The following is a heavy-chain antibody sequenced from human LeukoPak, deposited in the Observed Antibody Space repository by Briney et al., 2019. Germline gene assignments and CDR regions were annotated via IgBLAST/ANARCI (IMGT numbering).Heavy chain of an antibody. V-gene: IGHV3-7*03. Sequence: TGGSLRLSCTASGFSFSGYWMSWVRQAPGKGLEWVANINQDGSAQYCVDSVKGQFTISRDNAKNSLYLQMNSLRAEDTAVYYCAKDRAYYYDSSGPAFDYWGQGTLVTVSS. D-gene: IGHD3-22*01. CDR3: AKDRAYYYDSSGPAFDY. CDR1: GFSFSGYW. CDR2: INQDGSAQ. J-gene: IGHJ4*02.